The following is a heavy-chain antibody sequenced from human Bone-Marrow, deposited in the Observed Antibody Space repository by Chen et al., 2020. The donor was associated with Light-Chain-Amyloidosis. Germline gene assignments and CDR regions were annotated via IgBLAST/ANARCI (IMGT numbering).Heavy chain of an antibody. D-gene: IGHD3-22*01. CDR2: ISSSGSTI. Sequence: EVQLVESGGGLVQPGGSLRPSCAASGFTFSSYEMNWVRQAPGKGLEWVSYISSSGSTIYYADSVKGRFTISRDNAKNSLYLQMNSLRAEDTAVYYCARVGSYDSSGYYFYYFDYWGQGTLVTVSS. CDR1: GFTFSSYE. J-gene: IGHJ4*02. V-gene: IGHV3-48*03. CDR3: ARVGSYDSSGYYFYYFDY.